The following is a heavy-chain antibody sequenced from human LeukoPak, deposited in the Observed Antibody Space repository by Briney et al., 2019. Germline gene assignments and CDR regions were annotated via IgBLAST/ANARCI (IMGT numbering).Heavy chain of an antibody. CDR3: ARAGGSSWYGAHALDI. Sequence: SETLSLTCTVSGGSISSYYWSRIRQPPGKGLEWIGYIYYSGSTNYNPSLKSRVTISVDTSKNQFSLKLSSVTAADTAVYYCARAGGSSWYGAHALDIWGQGTMVTVSS. CDR2: IYYSGST. CDR1: GGSISSYY. J-gene: IGHJ3*02. V-gene: IGHV4-59*01. D-gene: IGHD6-13*01.